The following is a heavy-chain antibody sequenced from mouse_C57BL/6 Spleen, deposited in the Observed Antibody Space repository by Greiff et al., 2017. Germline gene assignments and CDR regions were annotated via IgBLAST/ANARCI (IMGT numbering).Heavy chain of an antibody. CDR3: VRWGRGFDY. J-gene: IGHJ2*01. CDR1: GYTFTDYY. V-gene: IGHV1-26*01. Sequence: VQLQQSGPELVKPGASVKISCKASGYTFTDYYMNWVKQSHGKSLEWIGDINPKNGGTSYNQKFKGKATLTVDKSSSTAYMELRSLTSEDSAVYCSVRWGRGFDYWGQGTTLTVSS. CDR2: INPKNGGT.